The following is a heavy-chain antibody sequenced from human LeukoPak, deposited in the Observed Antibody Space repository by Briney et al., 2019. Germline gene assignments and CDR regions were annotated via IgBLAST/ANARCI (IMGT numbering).Heavy chain of an antibody. Sequence: GGSLRLSYFVSGFSFSIYWMHWVRQAPGKGLVWVTRITSDGSTTNYADSVEGRFTISRDNAKNTLFLQMNSLRAEDTAVYYCARGCEQQGVGPFHVWGQGTMVTVSS. CDR1: GFSFSIYW. J-gene: IGHJ3*01. CDR2: ITSDGSTT. D-gene: IGHD1/OR15-1a*01. CDR3: ARGCEQQGVGPFHV. V-gene: IGHV3-74*01.